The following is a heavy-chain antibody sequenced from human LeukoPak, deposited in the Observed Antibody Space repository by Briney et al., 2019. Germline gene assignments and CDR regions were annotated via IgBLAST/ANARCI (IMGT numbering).Heavy chain of an antibody. Sequence: PSESLSLTSAVSGYSISSGYYWCWIRQPPGKGLEWIGTIYYSGSTSYNPSLKSRVTISVDTSKNHFSLRLSSVTAADTAVYYCARALYILRGLPPFDYWGQGTLVTVSS. CDR2: IYYSGST. V-gene: IGHV4-38-2*01. CDR1: GYSISSGYY. J-gene: IGHJ4*02. D-gene: IGHD3-10*01. CDR3: ARALYILRGLPPFDY.